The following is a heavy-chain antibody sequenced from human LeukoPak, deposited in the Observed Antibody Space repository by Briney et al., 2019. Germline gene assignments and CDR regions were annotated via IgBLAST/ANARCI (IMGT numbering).Heavy chain of an antibody. CDR2: ITPYNGDT. J-gene: IGHJ4*02. CDR3: ARVAGVSYNYFDS. Sequence: ASVNVSCKASGYTFITYGITWVRQAPGQGLEWMGWITPYNGDTSYAQNLQDRVTMTTDTSTSTAYMELRSLRSDDTAVYFCARVAGVSYNYFDSWGQGTLVTVSS. D-gene: IGHD1-26*01. CDR1: GYTFITYG. V-gene: IGHV1-18*01.